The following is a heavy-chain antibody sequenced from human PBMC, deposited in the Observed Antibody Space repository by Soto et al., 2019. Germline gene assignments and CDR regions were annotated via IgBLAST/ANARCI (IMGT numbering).Heavy chain of an antibody. CDR3: ARSDYYEDTGTFEN. CDR2: ISGKNGNT. D-gene: IGHD4-17*01. CDR1: GYNFSDFG. J-gene: IGHJ4*02. Sequence: GSSVKVSCKASGYNFSDFGITWVRQAPVQGLEWMGWISGKNGNTNYAQKVQGRVTLTADTLTRTDYMEMRALTSDDTGIYYCARSDYYEDTGTFENWGQGTPVNVSS. V-gene: IGHV1-18*04.